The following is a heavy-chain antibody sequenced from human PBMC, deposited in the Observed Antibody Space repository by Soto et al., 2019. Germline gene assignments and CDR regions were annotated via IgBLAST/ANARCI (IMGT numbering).Heavy chain of an antibody. J-gene: IGHJ6*01. Sequence: SETLSLTCTVSGGSISSNKWWSWVRQPPGKGLDWIGEIYHSGSTNYNPPLKSRVTISVDKSKNHFSPKLRSVTAADTAVYYCAREGGHDSWTSRTYNYGMDVWGLGTPVTVSS. V-gene: IGHV4-4*02. CDR1: GGSISSNKW. CDR2: IYHSGST. D-gene: IGHD3-3*01. CDR3: AREGGHDSWTSRTYNYGMDV.